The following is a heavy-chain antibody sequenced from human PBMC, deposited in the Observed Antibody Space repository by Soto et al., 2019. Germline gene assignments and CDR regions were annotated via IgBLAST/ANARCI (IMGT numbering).Heavy chain of an antibody. Sequence: QVRLQESGPGLVAPSGTLSLTCAVSDGYIFTDDWWPWVRQTPGKGPEWIGEIHQVLGTNYNPSRRRRVTNSMDKSKNQFSLELTSVTAADTAVYYCANWGGLNFPRLYWGPGTLVTVSS. CDR2: IHQVLGT. V-gene: IGHV4-4*02. CDR3: ANWGGLNFPRLY. CDR1: DGYIFTDDW. J-gene: IGHJ4*02. D-gene: IGHD3-16*01.